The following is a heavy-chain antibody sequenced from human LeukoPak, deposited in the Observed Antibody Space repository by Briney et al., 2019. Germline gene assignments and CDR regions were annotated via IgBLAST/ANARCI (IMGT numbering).Heavy chain of an antibody. CDR3: ARGPKSPYCSSTSCAVGRNWFDP. CDR2: MNPNSGNT. J-gene: IGHJ5*02. D-gene: IGHD2-2*01. Sequence: ASVKVSCKASGYTFTSYDINWVRQATGQGLEWMGWMNPNSGNTGYAQKFQGRVTMTRNTSISTAYMELSSLRSEDTAVYYCARGPKSPYCSSTSCAVGRNWFDPWGQGTLVTVSS. CDR1: GYTFTSYD. V-gene: IGHV1-8*01.